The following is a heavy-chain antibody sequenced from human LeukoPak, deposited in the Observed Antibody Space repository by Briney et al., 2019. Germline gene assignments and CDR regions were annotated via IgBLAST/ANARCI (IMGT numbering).Heavy chain of an antibody. CDR1: GFTFSSYS. D-gene: IGHD2-15*01. CDR3: ARGIRFPIDYYGMDV. Sequence: KSGGSLRLSCAASGFTFSSYSMNWVRQAPGKGLEWVSSISSGNSYIYYADSVKGRFTISRDNAKNSLYLQMNSLRAEDTAVYYCARGIRFPIDYYGMDVWGQGTTVTVSS. V-gene: IGHV3-21*01. CDR2: ISSGNSYI. J-gene: IGHJ6*02.